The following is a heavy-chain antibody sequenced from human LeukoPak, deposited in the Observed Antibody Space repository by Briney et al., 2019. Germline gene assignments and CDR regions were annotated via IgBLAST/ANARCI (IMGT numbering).Heavy chain of an antibody. V-gene: IGHV3-43*02. CDR3: AKESGKFDY. CDR2: ISGDGVST. Sequence: GGSLRLSCVASGLPIADFAMHWVRQAPGKGLEWVSLISGDGVSTFYADSVKGRFSISRDNSKNSLYLEMNSPRTEDAAMYYCAKESGKFDYWGQGTLVAVSS. J-gene: IGHJ4*02. CDR1: GLPIADFA.